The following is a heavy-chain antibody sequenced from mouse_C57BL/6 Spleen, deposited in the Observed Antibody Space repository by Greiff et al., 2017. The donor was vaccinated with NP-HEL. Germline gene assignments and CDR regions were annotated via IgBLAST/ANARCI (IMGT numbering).Heavy chain of an antibody. V-gene: IGHV1-42*01. CDR3: ARSSYFDY. J-gene: IGHJ2*01. CDR2: INPSTGGT. Sequence: EVQLVESGPELVKPGASVKISCKASGYSFTGYYMNWVKQSPEKSLEWIGEINPSTGGTTYNQKFKAKATLTVDKSSSTAYMQLKSLTSEDSAVYYCARSSYFDYWGQGTTLTVSS. CDR1: GYSFTGYY.